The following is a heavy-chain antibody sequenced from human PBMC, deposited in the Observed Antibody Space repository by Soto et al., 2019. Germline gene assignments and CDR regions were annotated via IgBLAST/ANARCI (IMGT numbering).Heavy chain of an antibody. Sequence: PSETLSLTCAVSGGSISSSNWWSWVRQPPGKGLEWIGEIYHSGSTNYNPSLKSRVTISVDKSKNQFSLKLSSVTAADTAVYYCARDKKETAFYYYGMDVWGQGTTVTVSS. CDR1: GGSISSSNW. CDR2: IYHSGST. V-gene: IGHV4-4*02. CDR3: ARDKKETAFYYYGMDV. J-gene: IGHJ6*02. D-gene: IGHD3-3*02.